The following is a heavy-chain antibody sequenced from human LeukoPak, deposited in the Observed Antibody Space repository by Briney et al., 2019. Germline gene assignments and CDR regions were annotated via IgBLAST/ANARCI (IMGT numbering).Heavy chain of an antibody. D-gene: IGHD1-1*01. V-gene: IGHV1-46*01. CDR3: ARDYLERRVVSGAALDY. Sequence: ASVKVSCKASGYTFTSYYMHWVRQAPEQGLEWMGIINPSGGSTSYAQKFQGRVTMTRDTSTSTVYMELSSLRSEDTAVYYCARDYLERRVVSGAALDYWGQGTLVTVSS. CDR2: INPSGGST. J-gene: IGHJ4*02. CDR1: GYTFTSYY.